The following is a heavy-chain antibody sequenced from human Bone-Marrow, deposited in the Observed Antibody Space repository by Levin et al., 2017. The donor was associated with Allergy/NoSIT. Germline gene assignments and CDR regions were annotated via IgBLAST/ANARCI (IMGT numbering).Heavy chain of an antibody. CDR3: ARVSRCSGGDCYYYGMDV. Sequence: SQTLSLTCSVSGGSISRSYWSWIRQPPGKGLEWIGFVYYNGSTNYSPSLKSRVTISVDTSKNQFPLRPNSVTAADTAVYYCARVSRCSGGDCYYYGMDVWGQGTTVTVSS. J-gene: IGHJ6*02. D-gene: IGHD2-15*01. CDR2: VYYNGST. CDR1: GGSISRSY. V-gene: IGHV4-59*01.